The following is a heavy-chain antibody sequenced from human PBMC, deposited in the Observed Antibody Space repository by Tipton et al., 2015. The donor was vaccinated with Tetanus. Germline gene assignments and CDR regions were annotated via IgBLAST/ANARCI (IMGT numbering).Heavy chain of an antibody. J-gene: IGHJ4*02. V-gene: IGHV4-59*01. CDR3: ARDPWRHYFDF. Sequence: TLSLTCTVSGGSISSYYWCWIRQSPGKGLEWIGFVYSSGSTMYNPSLRSRVTMSIDTSKNEFSLRLNSVTAADTAVYYCARDPWRHYFDFWGQGTLVTVSS. CDR1: GGSISSYY. CDR2: VYSSGST.